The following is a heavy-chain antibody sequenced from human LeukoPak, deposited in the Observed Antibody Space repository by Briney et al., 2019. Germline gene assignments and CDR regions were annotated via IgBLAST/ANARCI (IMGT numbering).Heavy chain of an antibody. CDR1: GYTFTGYY. V-gene: IGHV1-2*02. Sequence: ASVKVSCKASGYTFTGYYMHWVRQAPGQGLEWMGWINPNSGGTNYAQKFQGRVTMTRDTSISTAYMELSRLRSDDTAVYCCAREDSGYDLWYFDLWGRGTLVTVSS. J-gene: IGHJ2*01. CDR2: INPNSGGT. D-gene: IGHD5-12*01. CDR3: AREDSGYDLWYFDL.